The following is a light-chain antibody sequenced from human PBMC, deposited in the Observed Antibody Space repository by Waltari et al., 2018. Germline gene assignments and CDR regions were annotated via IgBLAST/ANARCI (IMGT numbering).Light chain of an antibody. J-gene: IGLJ1*01. Sequence: QSALTQPRSVSGSPGQSVTISCTGTSSDVGGYNYVSWYQQHPGKAPKLMIYEVSKRPAGAPDRFPCSKSGNTASLTISGRQAEDEADYYCFSYAGSYTSLYVFGTGTKVTVL. CDR3: FSYAGSYTSLYV. CDR2: EVS. V-gene: IGLV2-11*01. CDR1: SSDVGGYNY.